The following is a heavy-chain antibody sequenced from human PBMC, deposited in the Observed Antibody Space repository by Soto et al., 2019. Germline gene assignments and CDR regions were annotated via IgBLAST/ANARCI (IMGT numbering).Heavy chain of an antibody. D-gene: IGHD3-10*01. CDR2: LNGGTGQT. CDR3: ARGKGMEENYFYYGMDI. J-gene: IGHJ6*02. V-gene: IGHV1-3*01. Sequence: GASVKVSCKASGYTFRTYGMHWVRQAPGQSLEWMGWLNGGTGQTRYSQRFQDRVIITRDTSASTGYMELRSLRSEDTAVYYCARGKGMEENYFYYGMDIWGQGTTVTVSS. CDR1: GYTFRTYG.